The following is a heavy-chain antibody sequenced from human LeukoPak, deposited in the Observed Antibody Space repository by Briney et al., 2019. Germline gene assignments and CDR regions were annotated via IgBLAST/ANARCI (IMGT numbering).Heavy chain of an antibody. CDR3: AKDRIVLANWYFDL. CDR1: GFTFSSDA. J-gene: IGHJ2*01. Sequence: GGSLRLSCATSGFTFSSDAMSWVRQAPGKGLEWVSDISGSGGSTYYADPVKGRFTISRDNSKNTLYLQMNSLRAEDTAVYYCAKDRIVLANWYFDLWGRGTLVTVSS. V-gene: IGHV3-23*01. D-gene: IGHD2/OR15-2a*01. CDR2: ISGSGGST.